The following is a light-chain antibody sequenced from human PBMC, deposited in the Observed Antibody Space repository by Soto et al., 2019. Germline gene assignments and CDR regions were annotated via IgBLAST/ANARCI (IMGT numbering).Light chain of an antibody. V-gene: IGKV1-5*01. CDR3: KQYNGDSWT. J-gene: IGKJ1*01. Sequence: DIQMTQSPSTLSASVGDRVTITCRASQSISRFLAWYQQKPGKAPKVLIYDATNLENGVPSRFSGSGSGTEFTLNISSLQPDDFATYYCKQYNGDSWTFGQGTKVESK. CDR2: DAT. CDR1: QSISRF.